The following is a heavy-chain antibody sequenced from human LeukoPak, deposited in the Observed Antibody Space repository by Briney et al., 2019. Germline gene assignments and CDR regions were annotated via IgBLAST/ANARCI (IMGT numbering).Heavy chain of an antibody. CDR3: ATIGGIDSSGLRWFDP. CDR1: GYTLSELS. V-gene: IGHV1-24*01. D-gene: IGHD3-22*01. J-gene: IGHJ5*02. CDR2: FDPEDGET. Sequence: VASVKVSCKVSGYTLSELSMHCVRQAPGKGLEWMGGFDPEDGETIYAQKFQGRVTMTEDTSTDTAYMELSSLRSEDTAVYYCATIGGIDSSGLRWFDPWGQGTLVTVSS.